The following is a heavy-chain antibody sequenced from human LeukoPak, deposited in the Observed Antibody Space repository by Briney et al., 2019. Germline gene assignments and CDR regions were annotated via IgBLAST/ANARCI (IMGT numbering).Heavy chain of an antibody. J-gene: IGHJ4*02. CDR2: IPGGSGTI. CDR1: GFTFSTTG. Sequence: PGGSLRLSCVVSGFTFSTTGMNWVRQAPGKGLEWVSYIPGGSGTIHYADSVRGRFTISRDNAKNSLYLQMNNLRVEDTAIYYCAREGPDYWSQGTLVTVSS. V-gene: IGHV3-48*01. CDR3: AREGPDY.